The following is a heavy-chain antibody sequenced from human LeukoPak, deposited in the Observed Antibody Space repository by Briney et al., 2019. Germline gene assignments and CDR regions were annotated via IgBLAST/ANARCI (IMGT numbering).Heavy chain of an antibody. V-gene: IGHV4-59*01. J-gene: IGHJ5*02. CDR1: GGSISSYY. Sequence: KSSETLSLTCTVSGGSISSYYWSWIRQPPGKGLEWIGYIYYSGSTNYNPSLKSRVTISVDTSKNQFSLKLRSVTAADTAVYYCANGGYCSSTSCYPNWFDPWGQETLVTVSS. D-gene: IGHD2-2*01. CDR3: ANGGYCSSTSCYPNWFDP. CDR2: IYYSGST.